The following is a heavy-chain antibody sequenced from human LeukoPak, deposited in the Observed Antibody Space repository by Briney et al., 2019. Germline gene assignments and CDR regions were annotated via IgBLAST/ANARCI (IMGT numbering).Heavy chain of an antibody. J-gene: IGHJ6*02. Sequence: PGGSLRLSCAASGFTFSSYWMHWVRQAPGKGLVWVSRINSDGSSTSYADSVKGRFTISRDNSKNTLYLQMSSLRAEDTAVYYCVKPVAATLFNGMDVWGLGTTVTVSS. CDR2: INSDGSST. D-gene: IGHD2-15*01. CDR3: VKPVAATLFNGMDV. V-gene: IGHV3-74*01. CDR1: GFTFSSYW.